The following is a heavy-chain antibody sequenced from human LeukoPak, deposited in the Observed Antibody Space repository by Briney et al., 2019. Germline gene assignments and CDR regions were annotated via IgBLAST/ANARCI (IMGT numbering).Heavy chain of an antibody. V-gene: IGHV4-30-4*08. CDR2: IYYSGST. Sequence: PSETLSLTCTVSGGSISSGDYYWSWIRQPPGKGLEWIGYIYYSGSTYYNPSLRSRVTISVDTSKNQFSLKLSSVTAADTAVYYCARDYHSGHLGPWGQGTLVTVSS. J-gene: IGHJ5*02. D-gene: IGHD6-19*01. CDR3: ARDYHSGHLGP. CDR1: GGSISSGDYY.